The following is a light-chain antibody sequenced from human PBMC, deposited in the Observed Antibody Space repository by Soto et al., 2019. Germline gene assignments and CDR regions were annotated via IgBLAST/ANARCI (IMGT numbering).Light chain of an antibody. CDR1: ALPKQY. V-gene: IGLV3-25*03. CDR2: KNN. CDR3: QSADATAIYVV. J-gene: IGLJ2*01. Sequence: SYELTQPPSVSLSPGQTARITCSGDALPKQYAFWYQQKPGQAPVLVIYKNNETASGIPERFSGSSSGTTVTLTISGVQAEDVADYYCQSADATAIYVVFGGGTKLTVL.